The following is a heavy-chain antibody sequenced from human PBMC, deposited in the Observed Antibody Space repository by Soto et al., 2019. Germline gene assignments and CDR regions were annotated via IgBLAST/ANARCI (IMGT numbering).Heavy chain of an antibody. V-gene: IGHV4-4*02. CDR3: ARNVDCTSGICHVGWFDP. D-gene: IGHD5-12*01. Sequence: QVRLQESGPGLVDPSGTLSLTCGVSGGSMRNYDWWSWVRQTPGKGLEWIGGISHYGNTNYNQSLKRQVTMSIDTSKNQFSLKVRSLTAADTAMYYCARNVDCTSGICHVGWFDPWGQGTLVSVSS. J-gene: IGHJ5*02. CDR2: ISHYGNT. CDR1: GGSMRNYDW.